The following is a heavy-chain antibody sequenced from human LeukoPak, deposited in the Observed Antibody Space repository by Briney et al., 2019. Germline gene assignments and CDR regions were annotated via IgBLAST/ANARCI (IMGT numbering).Heavy chain of an antibody. CDR2: INPSGGST. CDR3: AKSIAVADYYYYYGMHV. D-gene: IGHD6-19*01. Sequence: ASVKVSCKASGYTFTSYYMHWVRQAPGQGLEWMGIINPSGGSTSYAQKFQGRVTMTRDTSISTAYMELSRLRSDDTSVYYCAKSIAVADYYYYYGMHVWGQGTTVTVSS. CDR1: GYTFTSYY. J-gene: IGHJ6*02. V-gene: IGHV1-46*01.